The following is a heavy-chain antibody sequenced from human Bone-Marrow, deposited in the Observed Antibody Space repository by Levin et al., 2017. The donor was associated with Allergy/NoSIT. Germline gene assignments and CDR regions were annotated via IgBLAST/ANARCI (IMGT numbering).Heavy chain of an antibody. CDR3: VHRPDYGEYEGAFNI. V-gene: IGHV2-5*01. J-gene: IGHJ3*02. CDR1: GFSFSTSEVG. Sequence: GSGPTLVKPTQTLTLTCTFSGFSFSTSEVGVGWIRQPPGKALEWLALIYWNDNKRYSPSLRSRLTITKDTSRNQVVLTMTNMDPVDTATYYCVHRPDYGEYEGAFNIWGQGTMVTVSS. CDR2: IYWNDNK. D-gene: IGHD4-17*01.